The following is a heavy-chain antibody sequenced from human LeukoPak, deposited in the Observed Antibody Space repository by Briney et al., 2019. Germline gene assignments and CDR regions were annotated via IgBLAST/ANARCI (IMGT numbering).Heavy chain of an antibody. Sequence: PGGSLRLSCAASGFTFSSYAMSRVRQAPGKGLEWVSTISGSGDSTYYADSVKGRFTISRDNSKNTLHLQMNSLRAEDTAVYSCAKGRSGVSSAAINFGGEGTLVTVSS. CDR2: ISGSGDST. J-gene: IGHJ4*02. CDR1: GFTFSSYA. D-gene: IGHD2-2*01. CDR3: AKGRSGVSSAAINF. V-gene: IGHV3-23*01.